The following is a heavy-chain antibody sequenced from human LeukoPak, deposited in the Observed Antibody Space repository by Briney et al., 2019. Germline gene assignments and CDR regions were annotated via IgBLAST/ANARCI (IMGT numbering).Heavy chain of an antibody. D-gene: IGHD2-8*01. CDR3: ARRYCSNGVCYHP. J-gene: IGHJ5*02. CDR1: GYTFTNYW. Sequence: GESLKISCKASGYTFTNYWIGWVRHMLGKGVEWMGIIYPGDSDTRYSPSFQGQVTISADKSITTAYLQWSSLKASDTAMYYCARRYCSNGVCYHPWGQGTLVTVSS. V-gene: IGHV5-51*01. CDR2: IYPGDSDT.